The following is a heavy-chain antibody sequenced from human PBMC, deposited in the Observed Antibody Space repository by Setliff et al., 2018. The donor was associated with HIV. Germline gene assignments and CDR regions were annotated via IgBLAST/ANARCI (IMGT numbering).Heavy chain of an antibody. CDR2: INPSGGST. CDR1: GYTFTSYY. D-gene: IGHD2-8*01. J-gene: IGHJ4*02. Sequence: GASVKVSCKASGYTFTSYYMDWVRQAPGQGLEWMGIINPSGGSTSYAQKFQGRVTMTRDTSTSTVYMELSSLRSEDTAVYYCARDPYCPNTCYEDFTFDSWGQGTLVTVSS. V-gene: IGHV1-46*01. CDR3: ARDPYCPNTCYEDFTFDS.